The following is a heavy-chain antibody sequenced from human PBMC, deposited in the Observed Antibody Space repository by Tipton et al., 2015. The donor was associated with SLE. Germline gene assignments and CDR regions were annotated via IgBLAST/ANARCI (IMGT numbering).Heavy chain of an antibody. CDR3: ARGGGVVVPAAISPAVADY. CDR2: INHSGST. J-gene: IGHJ4*02. CDR1: GGSFSGYY. D-gene: IGHD2-2*02. Sequence: LSLTCAVYGGSFSGYYWSWIRQPPGKGLEWIGEINHSGSTNYNPSLKSRVTISVDTSKNQFSLKPSSVTAADTAVYYCARGGGVVVPAAISPAVADYWGQGTLVTVSS. V-gene: IGHV4-34*01.